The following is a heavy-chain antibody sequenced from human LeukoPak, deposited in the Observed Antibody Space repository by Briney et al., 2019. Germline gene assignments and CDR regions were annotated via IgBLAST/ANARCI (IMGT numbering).Heavy chain of an antibody. CDR2: ISGSDAGT. D-gene: IGHD2-2*01. Sequence: GGTLRLSCAASGFTSSSYGMSWVRQAPGKGLEWVSAISGSDAGTYYADSVKGRFTISRDNSKNTLYLQMNRLRAEDTAVYYCAKGSRGSCSRTYCYPFDYWGQGTLVTVSS. CDR3: AKGSRGSCSRTYCYPFDY. CDR1: GFTSSSYG. J-gene: IGHJ4*02. V-gene: IGHV3-23*01.